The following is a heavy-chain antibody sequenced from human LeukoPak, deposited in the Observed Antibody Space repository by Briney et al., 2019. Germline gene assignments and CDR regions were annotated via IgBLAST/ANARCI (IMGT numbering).Heavy chain of an antibody. D-gene: IGHD2-8*01. CDR2: INPSGGST. V-gene: IGHV1-46*01. Sequence: AASVKVSCKASGYTFTSYYMHWVRQAPGQGLEWMGIINPSGGSTSYAQKFQGRVTMTRDTSTSTVYMGLSSLRSEDTAVYYCARDLGYCTNGVCHTRFDYWGQGTLVAVSS. J-gene: IGHJ4*02. CDR1: GYTFTSYY. CDR3: ARDLGYCTNGVCHTRFDY.